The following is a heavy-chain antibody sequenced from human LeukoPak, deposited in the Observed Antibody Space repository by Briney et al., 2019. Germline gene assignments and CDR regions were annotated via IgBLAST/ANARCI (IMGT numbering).Heavy chain of an antibody. CDR1: GGTISRYY. D-gene: IGHD2-21*02. V-gene: IGHV4-59*01. J-gene: IGHJ6*02. Sequence: PSETLSLTCTVSGGTISRYYWTWIRQPPGKGLEWIGYMFYSGSTKYNPSLKSRVTTSVDTSKSQFSLNLKSVTAADTAMYYLEGAGLVGTAALPLSAYKYYGLDVWGPGTTVTVSS. CDR3: EGAGLVGTAALPLSAYKYYGLDV. CDR2: MFYSGST.